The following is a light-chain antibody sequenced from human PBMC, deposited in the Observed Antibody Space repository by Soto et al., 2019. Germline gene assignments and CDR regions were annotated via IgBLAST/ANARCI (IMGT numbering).Light chain of an antibody. J-gene: IGLJ1*01. CDR3: QSYDITQSGFV. V-gene: IGLV1-40*01. Sequence: QSALTQPPSVSGAPGQRVTISCTGSSSNIGPNYDVHWYQQLPGAAPKLLIYGNNNRPSGVPDRFSGSKSDTSASLAITGLQAEDEADYYCQSYDITQSGFVFGSGNKVTVL. CDR2: GNN. CDR1: SSNIGPNYD.